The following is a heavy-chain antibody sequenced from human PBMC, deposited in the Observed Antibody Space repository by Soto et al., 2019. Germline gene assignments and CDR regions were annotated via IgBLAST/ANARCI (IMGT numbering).Heavy chain of an antibody. J-gene: IGHJ4*02. V-gene: IGHV1-18*01. Sequence: QVQLVQSGPEVKKPGASVKVSGKTSGYTFTDYGISWVRQAPGQGLEWMRWISTSKGNTNYAQKFQGRVTMTTDTSTRTAYMELRSLRSDDTAVYYCATRSPAFDYWGQGTLVTVSS. CDR3: ATRSPAFDY. CDR1: GYTFTDYG. CDR2: ISTSKGNT.